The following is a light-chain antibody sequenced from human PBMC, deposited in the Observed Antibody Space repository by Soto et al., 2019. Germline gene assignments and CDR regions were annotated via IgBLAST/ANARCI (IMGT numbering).Light chain of an antibody. J-gene: IGLJ3*02. Sequence: QSALTQPPSASGSPGQSVTISCTGTSSDIGIYDYVSWYQQHPGKAPKVMIYEVSKRPSGVPDRFSGSKSGNTASLTVSGLQAEDEADYYCSSYAGSNNFGVFGGGTKLTVL. V-gene: IGLV2-8*01. CDR1: SSDIGIYDY. CDR3: SSYAGSNNFGV. CDR2: EVS.